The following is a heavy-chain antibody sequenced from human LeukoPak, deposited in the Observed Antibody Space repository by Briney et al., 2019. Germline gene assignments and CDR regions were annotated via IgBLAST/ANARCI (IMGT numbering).Heavy chain of an antibody. J-gene: IGHJ6*03. Sequence: PSETLSLTCTVSGGSISSYYWSWIRQPPGKGLEWIGYIYYSGSTNYNPSLKSRVTISVDTSKNQFSLKLSSVTAADTAVYYCARGRGVYYSTSYYYYYYMDVWGKGTTVTVSS. CDR2: IYYSGST. D-gene: IGHD4-11*01. CDR1: GGSISSYY. CDR3: ARGRGVYYSTSYYYYYYMDV. V-gene: IGHV4-59*01.